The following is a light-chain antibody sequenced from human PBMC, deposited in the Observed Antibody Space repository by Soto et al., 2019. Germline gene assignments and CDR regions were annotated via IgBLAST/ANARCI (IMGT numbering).Light chain of an antibody. CDR3: ISYTGSSTSYF. J-gene: IGLJ1*01. CDR2: EVS. V-gene: IGLV2-14*01. CDR1: SSDVGGYNY. Sequence: QSALTQPASVSGSPGQSITISCTGTSSDVGGYNYVSWYQQHPGKAPKLMIYEVSNRPSGVSDRFSASKSGNTASLTISGLQAGDEADYYCISYTGSSTSYFFGTGTKLTVL.